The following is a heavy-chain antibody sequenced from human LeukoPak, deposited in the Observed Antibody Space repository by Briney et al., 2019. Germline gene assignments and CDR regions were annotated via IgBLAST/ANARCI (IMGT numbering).Heavy chain of an antibody. Sequence: ASVKVSCKASGYTFSDYAMHWVRQAPGQRFEWMGWIDAGNGDTRYSQKFQGRLTISRDTSASTVYMDLSSLTSEDTAIYFCARRDYNDAFDIWGQGTVVTVSS. CDR2: IDAGNGDT. CDR1: GYTFSDYA. D-gene: IGHD3-16*01. CDR3: ARRDYNDAFDI. V-gene: IGHV1-3*01. J-gene: IGHJ3*02.